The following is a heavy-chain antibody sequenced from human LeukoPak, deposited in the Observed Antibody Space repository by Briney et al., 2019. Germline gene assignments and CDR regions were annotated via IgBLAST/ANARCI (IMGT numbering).Heavy chain of an antibody. CDR2: IVVSHGAT. CDR3: EGRLFRSSAY. Sequence: SGGSLRLSCAADGFTFSSNAMSWVSQAAGKGRDWFSTIVVSHGATYYASSVTGRFTISTHNSNNTLYLQMSSLRAEDTAVYYCEGRLFRSSAYWGQGTLVTVSS. D-gene: IGHD3-10*01. V-gene: IGHV3-23*01. J-gene: IGHJ4*02. CDR1: GFTFSSNA.